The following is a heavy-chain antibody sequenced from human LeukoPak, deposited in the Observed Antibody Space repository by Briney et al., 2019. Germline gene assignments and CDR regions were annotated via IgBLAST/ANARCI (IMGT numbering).Heavy chain of an antibody. CDR1: GFTFSSYS. Sequence: GGSLKLSCAASGFTFSSYSMNWVRQAPGKGLEWVSYISSSSSTIYYADSVKGRFTISRDNAKNSRYFQINILSAEDTAVYYSAREPAYGYSYGDHDAFDIWGQGTMVTVSS. J-gene: IGHJ3*02. V-gene: IGHV3-48*01. CDR3: AREPAYGYSYGDHDAFDI. D-gene: IGHD5-18*01. CDR2: ISSSSSTI.